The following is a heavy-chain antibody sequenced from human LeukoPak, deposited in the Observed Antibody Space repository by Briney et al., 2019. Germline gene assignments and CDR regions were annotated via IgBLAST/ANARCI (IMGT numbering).Heavy chain of an antibody. CDR2: IYYSGST. J-gene: IGHJ4*02. CDR1: GSSISSFY. CDR3: ARRGSIAAHDY. Sequence: SETLSLTCTVAGSSISSFYWSLIRQPPGKGLEWIGYIYYSGSTNYNPSLKSRVTISVDTSKNQFSLKLSSVTAADTAVYYCARRGSIAAHDYWGQGTLVTVSS. V-gene: IGHV4-59*08. D-gene: IGHD6-6*01.